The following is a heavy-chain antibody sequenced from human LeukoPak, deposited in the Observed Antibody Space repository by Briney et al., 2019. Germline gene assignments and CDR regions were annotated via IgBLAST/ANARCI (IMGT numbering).Heavy chain of an antibody. CDR3: AKGSRGYTLYHFDY. V-gene: IGHV3-23*01. D-gene: IGHD5/OR15-5a*01. Sequence: PGGSLRLSCEVSGFSFSGYAMSWVRQAPGKGLEWVSSISGSGGSTYYTDSVKGRFTISRDISKNTLYLQMNSLRAEDTAIYYCAKGSRGYTLYHFDYWGQGTLVTVSS. J-gene: IGHJ4*02. CDR1: GFSFSGYA. CDR2: ISGSGGST.